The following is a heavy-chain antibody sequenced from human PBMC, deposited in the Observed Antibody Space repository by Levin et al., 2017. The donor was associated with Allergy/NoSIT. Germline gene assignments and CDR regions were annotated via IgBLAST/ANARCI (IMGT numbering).Heavy chain of an antibody. J-gene: IGHJ6*02. CDR1: GFTFSSYA. D-gene: IGHD6-19*01. CDR3: ARDIAVAAPVKNYYYYGMDV. Sequence: GGSLRLSCAASGFTFSSYAMHWVRQAPGKGLEWVAVISYDGSNKYYADSVKGRFTISRDNSKNTLYLQMNSLRAEDTAVYYCARDIAVAAPVKNYYYYGMDVWGQGTTVTVSS. V-gene: IGHV3-30*04. CDR2: ISYDGSNK.